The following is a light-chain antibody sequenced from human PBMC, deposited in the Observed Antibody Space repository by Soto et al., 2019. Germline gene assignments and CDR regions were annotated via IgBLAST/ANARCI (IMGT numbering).Light chain of an antibody. CDR1: ETVATN. J-gene: IGKJ1*01. V-gene: IGKV3-15*01. CDR2: GAS. Sequence: VMTQSPATLSVSPGERATLSCWASETVATNLAWYQQKPGQAPRLLISGASTRAAGISDRFRGSGSGTEFTLTLSSLRSEDSAIYYCQQYFEWPPLTFDQGTKVEI. CDR3: QQYFEWPPLT.